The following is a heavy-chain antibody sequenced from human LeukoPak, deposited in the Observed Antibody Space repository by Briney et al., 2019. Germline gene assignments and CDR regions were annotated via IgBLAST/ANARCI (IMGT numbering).Heavy chain of an antibody. V-gene: IGHV4-30-2*01. D-gene: IGHD4-11*01. CDR3: ARKDSNYGGFDY. J-gene: IGHJ4*02. CDR1: GGSISSGGYS. CDR2: IYHSGST. Sequence: PSETLSLTCAVSGGSISSGGYSWSWIRQPPGKGLEWIGYIYHSGSTYYNPSLKSRVTISVDKSKNQFSLELSSVAAADTAVYFWARKDSNYGGFDYWGQGTLVTVSS.